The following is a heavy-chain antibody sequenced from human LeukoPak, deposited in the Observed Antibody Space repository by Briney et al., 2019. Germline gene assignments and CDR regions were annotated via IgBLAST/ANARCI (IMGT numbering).Heavy chain of an antibody. D-gene: IGHD3-10*01. J-gene: IGHJ4*02. CDR1: GFTVSSNY. Sequence: GGSLRLSCAASGFTVSSNYMSWVRQALGKGLEWVSAITATSSSTHDADSVQGRFTISRDNSKNTLYLQMNCLRPEDTAIYYCAKLFESGTYNNFFHYWGQGTLVTVSS. CDR3: AKLFESGTYNNFFHY. CDR2: ITATSSST. V-gene: IGHV3-23*01.